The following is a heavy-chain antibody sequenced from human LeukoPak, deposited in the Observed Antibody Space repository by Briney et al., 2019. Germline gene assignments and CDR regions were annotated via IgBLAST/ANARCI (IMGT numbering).Heavy chain of an antibody. CDR2: ISGSSNAI. CDR1: GFTFSIYG. Sequence: SGGSLRLSCAASGFTFSIYGMNWVRQAPGKGLEWVSYISGSSNAINYADSVKGRFTVSRDNAKNSLYLQMNSLRAEDTAVYYCATYSGYDRILDYWGQGTLVTVSS. J-gene: IGHJ4*02. D-gene: IGHD5-12*01. CDR3: ATYSGYDRILDY. V-gene: IGHV3-48*01.